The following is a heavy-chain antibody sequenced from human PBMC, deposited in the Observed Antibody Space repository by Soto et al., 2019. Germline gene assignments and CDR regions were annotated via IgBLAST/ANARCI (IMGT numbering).Heavy chain of an antibody. CDR2: INAGNGNT. CDR1: GYTFTSYA. CDR3: ARYCSSTSCYYFGMDV. V-gene: IGHV1-3*01. D-gene: IGHD2-2*01. J-gene: IGHJ6*02. Sequence: QVQLVQSGAEVKKPGASVKVSCKASGYTFTSYATHWVRQAPGQRLEWMGWINAGNGNTKYSQKFQGRVTITRDTSASTAYMELSSLRSEDTAVYYCARYCSSTSCYYFGMDVWGQGTTVTVSS.